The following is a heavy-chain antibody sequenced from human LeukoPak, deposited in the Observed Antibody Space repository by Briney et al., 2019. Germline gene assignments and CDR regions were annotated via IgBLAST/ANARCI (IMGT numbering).Heavy chain of an antibody. J-gene: IGHJ3*02. CDR1: GFTFRSYW. Sequence: PGGSLRLSCSASGFTFRSYWMSWVRQAPGKGLEWVANINQDGSVIYYGDSVKGRFTISRDNAKNSLHLQMHSLRDEDTAVYYCARDYGSGRGAFDIWGQGTMVIVSS. CDR2: INQDGSVI. D-gene: IGHD3-10*01. CDR3: ARDYGSGRGAFDI. V-gene: IGHV3-7*01.